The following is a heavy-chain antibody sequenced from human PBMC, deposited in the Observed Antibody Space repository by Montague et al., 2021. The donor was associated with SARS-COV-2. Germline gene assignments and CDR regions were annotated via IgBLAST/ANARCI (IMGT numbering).Heavy chain of an antibody. Sequence: SETRSLTCAVYGGSFSGYYWTWIRQSPRKGLEWIGEINHSGSTNYNPSLKSRVTISVDTSKNQFSLKLSSVTAADTAVYYCACGEITTRGLIYYYGMDVWGQGPRSPSP. J-gene: IGHJ6*02. CDR3: ACGEITTRGLIYYYGMDV. D-gene: IGHD4-11*01. CDR1: GGSFSGYY. CDR2: INHSGST. V-gene: IGHV4-34*01.